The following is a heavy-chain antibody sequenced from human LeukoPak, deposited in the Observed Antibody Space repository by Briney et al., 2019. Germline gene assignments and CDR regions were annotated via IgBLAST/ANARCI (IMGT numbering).Heavy chain of an antibody. V-gene: IGHV3-9*01. D-gene: IGHD7-27*01. CDR3: AKLGLSSFDY. CDR2: ISWNSGSK. Sequence: GGSLRLSCAASGFTFDEYAMHWVRQAPGKGLEWVSGISWNSGSKGYAGSVKGRFTISRDNAKNSLYLQMNSLRAEDTAVYYCAKLGLSSFDYWGPGTLVTLSS. CDR1: GFTFDEYA. J-gene: IGHJ4*02.